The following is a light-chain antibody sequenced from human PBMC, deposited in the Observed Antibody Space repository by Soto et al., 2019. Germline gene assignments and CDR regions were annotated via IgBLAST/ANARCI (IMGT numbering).Light chain of an antibody. J-gene: IGKJ2*01. CDR1: QYMSSW. CDR3: QQFDTYSYT. CDR2: KAS. Sequence: DIQMTQSPSTLSASVGDRVTITCRASQYMSSWLAWYQEKPGKAPKVLIYKASSLESGVPSRFSGSGSGTEFTLTISSLQPDDFATYYCQQFDTYSYTFGQGTKLEIK. V-gene: IGKV1-5*03.